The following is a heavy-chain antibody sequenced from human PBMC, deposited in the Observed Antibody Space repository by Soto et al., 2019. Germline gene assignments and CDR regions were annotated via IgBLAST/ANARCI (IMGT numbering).Heavy chain of an antibody. V-gene: IGHV3-48*01. Sequence: EVQLVESGGGLVQPGGSLRLSCAASGFTFSSYSMNWVRQAPGKGLEWVSYISSSSSTIYYADSVKGRFTISRDNAKNSLYLQMNSLRAEDTAVYYCARKIYDYIWGSYRYPDAFDIWGQGTMVTVSS. CDR3: ARKIYDYIWGSYRYPDAFDI. D-gene: IGHD3-16*02. CDR2: ISSSSSTI. CDR1: GFTFSSYS. J-gene: IGHJ3*02.